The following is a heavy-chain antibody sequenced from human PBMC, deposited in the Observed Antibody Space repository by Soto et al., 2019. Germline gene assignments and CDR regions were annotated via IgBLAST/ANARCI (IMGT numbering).Heavy chain of an antibody. CDR2: ISYDGSNK. D-gene: IGHD1-20*01. CDR1: GFTFSSYA. CDR3: ARALLYNWNPYYYYGMDV. V-gene: IGHV3-30-3*01. Sequence: PGGSLRLSCAASGFTFSSYAMHWVRQAPGKGLEWVAVISYDGSNKYYADSVKGRFTISRGNSKNTLYLQMNSLRAEDTAVYYCARALLYNWNPYYYYGMDVWGQGTTVTVSS. J-gene: IGHJ6*02.